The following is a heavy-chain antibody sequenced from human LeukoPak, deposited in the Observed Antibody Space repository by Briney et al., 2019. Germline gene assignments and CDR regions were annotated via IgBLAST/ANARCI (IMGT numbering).Heavy chain of an antibody. Sequence: GGSLRLSCAAPGFTFSSYSMNWVRQAPGKGLEWVSSISSSSSYIYYADSVKGRFTISRDNAKNSLYLQMNSLRAEDTAVYYCAKEGGIVVPAAMAFDYWGQGTLVTVSS. V-gene: IGHV3-21*04. D-gene: IGHD2-2*01. CDR2: ISSSSSYI. CDR3: AKEGGIVVPAAMAFDY. CDR1: GFTFSSYS. J-gene: IGHJ4*02.